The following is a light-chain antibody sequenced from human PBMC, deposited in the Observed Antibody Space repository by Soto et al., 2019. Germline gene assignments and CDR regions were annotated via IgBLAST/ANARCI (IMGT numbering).Light chain of an antibody. CDR2: DVN. V-gene: IGLV2-14*03. CDR1: SSDVGGYNY. CDR3: SSYTSRSTRI. J-gene: IGLJ2*01. Sequence: QSALTQPASMSESPGQSITISCTGTSSDVGGYNYVSWFQQHPGKAPKLRIYDVNNRPSGVSNRFSGSKSGNTASLTISGLQAEDEADYYCSSYTSRSTRIFGGGTQLTVL.